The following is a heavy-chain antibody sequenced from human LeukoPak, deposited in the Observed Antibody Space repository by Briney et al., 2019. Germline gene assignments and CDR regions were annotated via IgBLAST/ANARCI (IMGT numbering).Heavy chain of an antibody. CDR1: GYTLTELS. CDR3: ATVFRGGDCLGY. Sequence: ASVKVSCKVSGYTLTELSMHWVRQAPGKGLEWMGGFDPEDGETIYAQKFQGRVTMTEDTSTDTAYIELSSLRSEDTAVYYCATVFRGGDCLGYWGQGTLVTVSS. J-gene: IGHJ4*02. V-gene: IGHV1-24*01. CDR2: FDPEDGET. D-gene: IGHD2-21*02.